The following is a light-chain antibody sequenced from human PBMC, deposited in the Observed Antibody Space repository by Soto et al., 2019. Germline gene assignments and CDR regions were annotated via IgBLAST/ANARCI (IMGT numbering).Light chain of an antibody. V-gene: IGKV1-5*03. J-gene: IGKJ5*01. CDR3: QQYNSDPYT. CDR2: EAS. Sequence: DIQLTQFPPTLSASVGDRFIITCRTSQDINGWLAWYRQKPGKAPNLLIYEASTLHTGVPSRFSGGGSGTEFTLTISSLQPDDSATFYCQQYNSDPYTFGQGTRLEI. CDR1: QDINGW.